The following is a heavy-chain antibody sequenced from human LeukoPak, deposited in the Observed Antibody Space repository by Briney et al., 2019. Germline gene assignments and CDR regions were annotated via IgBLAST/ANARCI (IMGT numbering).Heavy chain of an antibody. CDR3: ARAYGYYKPEFDY. D-gene: IGHD5-18*01. V-gene: IGHV1-46*01. Sequence: ASVKVSCKASGYTFTSYYMHWVRQAPGQGLEWMGIANPNGGSTNYAQKFQDRVTMTWGMATTTVYMELSSLRSEDTAVCYCARAYGYYKPEFDYWGQGTVVTVSS. CDR2: ANPNGGST. J-gene: IGHJ4*02. CDR1: GYTFTSYY.